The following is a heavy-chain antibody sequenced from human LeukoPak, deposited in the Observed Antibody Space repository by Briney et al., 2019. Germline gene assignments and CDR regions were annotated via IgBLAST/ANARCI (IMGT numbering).Heavy chain of an antibody. J-gene: IGHJ4*02. CDR2: MNPNSGNT. V-gene: IGHV1-8*01. CDR3: ARGRYSHYYPSSGYQNY. Sequence: ASVKVSCKASGYTFTSFDINWVRQATGQGLEWMGWMNPNSGNTGYAQKFQGRVTMTRNTSISTAYMELSSLRSEDTAVYYCARGRYSHYYPSSGYQNYWGQGTLVTVSS. D-gene: IGHD3-22*01. CDR1: GYTFTSFD.